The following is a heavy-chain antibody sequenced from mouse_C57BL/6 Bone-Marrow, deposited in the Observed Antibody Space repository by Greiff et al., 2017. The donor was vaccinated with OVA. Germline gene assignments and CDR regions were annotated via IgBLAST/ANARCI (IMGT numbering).Heavy chain of an antibody. D-gene: IGHD1-1*01. Sequence: QVTLKVSGPGILQSSQTLSLTCSFSGFSLSTSGMGVSWIRQPSGKGLEWLAHIYWDDDKRYNPSLKSRLTISTDTSRNQVFLKITSVDTADTATYYCARSDYDGSSLYYYAMDYWGQGTSVTVSS. V-gene: IGHV8-12*01. CDR2: IYWDDDK. J-gene: IGHJ4*01. CDR1: GFSLSTSGMG. CDR3: ARSDYDGSSLYYYAMDY.